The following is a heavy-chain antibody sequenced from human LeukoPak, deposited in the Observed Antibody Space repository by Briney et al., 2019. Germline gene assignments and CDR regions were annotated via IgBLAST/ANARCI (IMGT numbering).Heavy chain of an antibody. CDR1: GGSISSYY. Sequence: SETLSLTCTVSGGSISSYYWSWIRQPPGKGLEWIGYIYYSGSTNYNPSLKSRVTISVDTSKNQFSLKLSSVTAADTAVYYCARQAMETGYYYYMDVWGKGTTVTVSS. D-gene: IGHD5-18*01. J-gene: IGHJ6*03. V-gene: IGHV4-59*12. CDR3: ARQAMETGYYYYMDV. CDR2: IYYSGST.